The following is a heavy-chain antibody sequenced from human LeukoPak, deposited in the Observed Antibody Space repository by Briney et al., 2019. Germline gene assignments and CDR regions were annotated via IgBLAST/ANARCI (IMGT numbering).Heavy chain of an antibody. J-gene: IGHJ4*02. D-gene: IGHD4-23*01. CDR3: AKDMVDGGNSGFDY. Sequence: GGSLRLSCAASGFTFSSYSMNWVRQAPGKGLEWVSGISWNSGSIGYADSVKGRFTISRDNAKNSLYLQMNSLRAEDTALYYCAKDMVDGGNSGFDYWGQGTLVTVSS. CDR2: ISWNSGSI. CDR1: GFTFSSYS. V-gene: IGHV3-9*01.